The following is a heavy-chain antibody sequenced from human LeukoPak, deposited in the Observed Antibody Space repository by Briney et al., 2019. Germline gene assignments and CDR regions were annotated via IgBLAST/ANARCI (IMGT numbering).Heavy chain of an antibody. J-gene: IGHJ4*02. Sequence: SVKVSCKAAGYTFTGYYMHWVRHAPGQGRERRGWINPNSGGANYAQMFQGRGTMTRDTSISTAYMELRRRRSDATAVNYCPRGALSNYYDSSGYYYGGTIDYWGQGTLVTVSS. CDR2: INPNSGGA. D-gene: IGHD3-22*01. V-gene: IGHV1-2*02. CDR1: GYTFTGYY. CDR3: PRGALSNYYDSSGYYYGGTIDY.